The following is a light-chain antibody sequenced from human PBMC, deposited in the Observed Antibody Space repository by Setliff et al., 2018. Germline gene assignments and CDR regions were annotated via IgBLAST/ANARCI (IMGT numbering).Light chain of an antibody. CDR1: SSNIGSHS. CDR3: ATWDDSLNGDV. CDR2: KNS. V-gene: IGLV1-44*01. Sequence: QSVLTQPPSASGTPGQRVTISCSGSSSNIGSHSVSWYQQLPGTAPKLLIYKNSQRSSGVPDRFSGSKSGTSASLAISGLQSEDEADYHCATWDDSLNGDVFASGTKVTVL. J-gene: IGLJ1*01.